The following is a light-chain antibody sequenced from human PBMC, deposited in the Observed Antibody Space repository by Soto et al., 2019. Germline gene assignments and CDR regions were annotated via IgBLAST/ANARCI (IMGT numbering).Light chain of an antibody. Sequence: EIVLTQSPGTLSLSPGERATLSCRTSQTVASPNLAWYQQKVGQAPRLLIYGTSTRATGIPDRFSGSGSGIDFTLTSRRVEPEDSAVYYCQQYDSSVYTFGQGTKLEIK. J-gene: IGKJ2*01. CDR3: QQYDSSVYT. CDR2: GTS. V-gene: IGKV3-20*01. CDR1: QTVASPN.